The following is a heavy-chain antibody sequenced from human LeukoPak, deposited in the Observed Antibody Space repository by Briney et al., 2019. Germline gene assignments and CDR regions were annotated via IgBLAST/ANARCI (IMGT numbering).Heavy chain of an antibody. CDR2: IYPDEPHI. CDR3: ARHGLEGCRGGRCYTSFHYYGMDV. V-gene: IGHV5-51*01. CDR1: GYSFTSYW. J-gene: IGHJ6*02. Sequence: HGESLKISCKGSGYSFTSYWIGWVRQMPGKGLEWMGIIYPDEPHITYSPSFQGQVTISADRSISTAYLQWSSLKASDTAMYYCARHGLEGCRGGRCYTSFHYYGMDVWGQGTTVTVSS. D-gene: IGHD2-15*01.